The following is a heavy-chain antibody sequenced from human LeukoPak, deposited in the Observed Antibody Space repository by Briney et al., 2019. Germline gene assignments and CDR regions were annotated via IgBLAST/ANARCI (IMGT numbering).Heavy chain of an antibody. CDR2: IYTSGST. CDR1: GGSISSYY. D-gene: IGHD5-18*01. Sequence: TLSLTFTVSGGSISSYYWSWIRQPAGKGLEWIGRIYTSGSTNYNPSLKSRVTISVDKSKNQFSLKLSSVTAADTAVYYCARDPTDTANAFDIWGQGTMVTVSS. CDR3: ARDPTDTANAFDI. J-gene: IGHJ3*02. V-gene: IGHV4-4*07.